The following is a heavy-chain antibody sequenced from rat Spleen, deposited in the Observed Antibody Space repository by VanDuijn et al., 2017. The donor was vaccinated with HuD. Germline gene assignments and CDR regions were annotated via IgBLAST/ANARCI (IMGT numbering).Heavy chain of an antibody. CDR2: INNNGGTT. CDR1: GFTFSGFP. V-gene: IGHV5-46*01. J-gene: IGHJ2*01. D-gene: IGHD1-11*01. CDR3: TMEGLRRVFDY. Sequence: EVHLVESGGGLVQPGRSLKLSCAASGFTFSGFPMAWVRQAPAKGLEWVATINNNGGTTYYRDSVKGRFTISRDNARSTLYLQMNSLRSEDTATYSCTMEGLRRVFDYWGQGVMVTVSS.